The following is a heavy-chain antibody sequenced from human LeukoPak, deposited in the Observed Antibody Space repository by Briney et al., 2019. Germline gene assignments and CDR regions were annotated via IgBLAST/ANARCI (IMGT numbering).Heavy chain of an antibody. CDR2: ISGSGGST. V-gene: IGHV3-23*01. D-gene: IGHD3-3*01. J-gene: IGHJ4*02. CDR1: GFTFSSYA. CDR3: AKDPGTEYDFWSGYAGYFDY. Sequence: QPGGSLRLSCAASGFTFSSYAMSWVRQAPGKGLEWVSAISGSGGSTYYADSVKGRFTISRDNSKNTLYLQMNSLRAEDTAVYYCAKDPGTEYDFWSGYAGYFDYWGQGTLVTVSS.